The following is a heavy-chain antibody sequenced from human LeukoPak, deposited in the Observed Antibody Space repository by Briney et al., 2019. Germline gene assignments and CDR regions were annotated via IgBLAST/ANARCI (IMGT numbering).Heavy chain of an antibody. CDR1: GYTFTSYG. V-gene: IGHV1-18*01. Sequence: SVKVSCKASGYTFTSYGITWVRQAPGQGLEWMGWISAYNGNTNYAQKFQGRVTMTRDTSISTAYMELSSLRSDDTAVYYCARGGSVSDPPFGYWGQGTLVTVSS. CDR2: ISAYNGNT. D-gene: IGHD5/OR15-5a*01. CDR3: ARGGSVSDPPFGY. J-gene: IGHJ4*02.